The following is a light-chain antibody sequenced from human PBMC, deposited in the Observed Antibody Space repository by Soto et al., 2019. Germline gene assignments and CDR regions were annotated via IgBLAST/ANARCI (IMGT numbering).Light chain of an antibody. CDR1: QSVSSSY. J-gene: IGKJ4*01. V-gene: IGKV3-20*01. Sequence: EIVLTQSPGTLSLSPGERATLSCRASQSVSSSYLAWYQQKPGQAPRLLIYDASNRATGIPARFSGSGSGTDFSLTISSLQSEDFAVYYCQRYDNWPLIFGGGTKVDIK. CDR2: DAS. CDR3: QRYDNWPLI.